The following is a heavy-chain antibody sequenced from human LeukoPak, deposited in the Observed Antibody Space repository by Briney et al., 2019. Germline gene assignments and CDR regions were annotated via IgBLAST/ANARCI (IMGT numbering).Heavy chain of an antibody. CDR1: GFTFSSYG. J-gene: IGHJ6*04. CDR3: AELGLTMIGGV. CDR2: ISGSGGYT. Sequence: GGSLRLSCAASGFTFSSYGMSWVRQAPGKGLEWVSGISGSGGYTYYADSVKGRFTISRDNSENRLYLQMNSLRAEDTAVYYCAELGLTMIGGVWGKGTTVTISS. D-gene: IGHD3-10*02. V-gene: IGHV3-23*01.